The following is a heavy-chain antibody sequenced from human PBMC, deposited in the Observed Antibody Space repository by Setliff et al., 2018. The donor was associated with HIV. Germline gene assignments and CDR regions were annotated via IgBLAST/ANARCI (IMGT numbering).Heavy chain of an antibody. CDR3: ASFSGYDYYFDY. D-gene: IGHD5-12*01. CDR1: GGSISSGSYY. V-gene: IGHV4-61*02. CDR2: IYTSGST. Sequence: SETLSLTCAVSGGSISSGSYYWTWIRQPAGKGLEWIGRIYTSGSTNYNPSLKSRVTISVDTSKNQFSLKLSAVTAADTAVYYCASFSGYDYYFDYWGQGTLVTVSS. J-gene: IGHJ4*02.